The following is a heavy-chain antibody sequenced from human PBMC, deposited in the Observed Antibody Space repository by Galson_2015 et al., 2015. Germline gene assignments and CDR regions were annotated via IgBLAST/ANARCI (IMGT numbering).Heavy chain of an antibody. CDR1: GFTFSSNS. CDR3: ARRQDFFDS. J-gene: IGHJ4*02. V-gene: IGHV3-48*01. CDR2: ISSGSSTI. Sequence: SLRLSCAASGFTFSSNSMNWVRQAPGKGLEWVSYISSGSSTISYADSVKGRFTISRDNAKDSLYLQMSSLRAEDTAVYYCARRQDFFDSWGQGTLVIVSS.